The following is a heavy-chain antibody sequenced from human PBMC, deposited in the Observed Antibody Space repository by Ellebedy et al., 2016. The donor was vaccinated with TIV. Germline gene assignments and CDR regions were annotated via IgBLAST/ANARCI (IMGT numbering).Heavy chain of an antibody. CDR3: AKDTGPIYSSSYYFDY. CDR1: GITVSSNY. J-gene: IGHJ4*02. V-gene: IGHV3-53*01. CDR2: IYSAGST. Sequence: GESLKISCAAYGITVSSNYMSWVRQAPGKGPEWVSVIYSAGSTFYADSVKGRFTISRDNSKNTLYLQMNSLRAEDTAVYYCAKDTGPIYSSSYYFDYWGQGTLVTVSS. D-gene: IGHD6-6*01.